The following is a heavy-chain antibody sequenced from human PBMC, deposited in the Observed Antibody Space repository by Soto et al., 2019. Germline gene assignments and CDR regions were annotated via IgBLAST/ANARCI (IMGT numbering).Heavy chain of an antibody. Sequence: EVLLLQSGGGLVQPGGSLKLSCAVSGFTLSTYSLSWVRQAPGKGLEWLSATMRDGRSHYADSVRGRFTVSRDNSKNTVYLQLNSLGDDDTDVYYCAKDFERCSSDGPGYFDYWGQGTPVTVSS. CDR2: TMRDGRS. V-gene: IGHV3-23*01. CDR3: AKDFERCSSDGPGYFDY. D-gene: IGHD2-2*01. CDR1: GFTLSTYS. J-gene: IGHJ4*03.